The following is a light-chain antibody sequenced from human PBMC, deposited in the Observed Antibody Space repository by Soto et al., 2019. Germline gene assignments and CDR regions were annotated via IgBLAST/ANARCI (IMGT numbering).Light chain of an antibody. CDR1: QDINIY. V-gene: IGKV1-33*01. Sequence: IQMTQSPSSLFASVGYRVTITCQATQDINIYLNWYQQKPGEAPNLLIYDASNLEIGVPSRFSGSGSGTHFTFTISSLQTEDIGTYYCQQYDILPITFGRGTRLEIK. CDR3: QQYDILPIT. CDR2: DAS. J-gene: IGKJ5*01.